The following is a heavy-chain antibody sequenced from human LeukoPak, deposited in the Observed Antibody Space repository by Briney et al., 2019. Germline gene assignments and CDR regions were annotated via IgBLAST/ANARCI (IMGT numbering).Heavy chain of an antibody. V-gene: IGHV3-30-3*01. D-gene: IGHD3-22*01. J-gene: IGHJ4*02. CDR1: GFTFSSYW. Sequence: GGSLRLSCAASGFTFSSYWMHWVRQAPGKGLEWVAVISYDGSNKYYADSVKGRFTISRDNSKNTLYLQMNSLRAEDTAVYYCARDSSKFAYYYDSSGYYLGTYFDYWGQGTLVTVSS. CDR3: ARDSSKFAYYYDSSGYYLGTYFDY. CDR2: ISYDGSNK.